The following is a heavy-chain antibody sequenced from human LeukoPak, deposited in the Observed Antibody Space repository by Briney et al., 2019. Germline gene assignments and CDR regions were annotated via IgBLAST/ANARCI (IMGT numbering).Heavy chain of an antibody. V-gene: IGHV1-18*01. CDR1: NYTFTNYG. D-gene: IGHD5-12*01. J-gene: IGHJ4*02. CDR3: ARTHSGYDSYFDY. CDR2: ISAYNGNT. Sequence: ASVKVSCKASNYTFTNYGISWVRQAPGQGLEWMGWISAYNGNTNYAQTLQGRVTMTTDTSTSTAYMELRSLRSDDTAVYYCARTHSGYDSYFDYWGQGTLVTVSS.